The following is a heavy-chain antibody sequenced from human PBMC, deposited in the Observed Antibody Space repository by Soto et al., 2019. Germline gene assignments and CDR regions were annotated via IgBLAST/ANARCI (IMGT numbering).Heavy chain of an antibody. V-gene: IGHV3-74*01. Sequence: GGSLRLSCAASGFTFSSYWMHWVRQAPGKGLVWVSRINSDGSSTSYADSVKGRFTISRDNAKNTLYLQMNSLRAEDTAVYYWARDEFLGSGWYLGDAFDIWGQGTMVTVSS. CDR3: ARDEFLGSGWYLGDAFDI. J-gene: IGHJ3*02. CDR1: GFTFSSYW. D-gene: IGHD6-19*01. CDR2: INSDGSST.